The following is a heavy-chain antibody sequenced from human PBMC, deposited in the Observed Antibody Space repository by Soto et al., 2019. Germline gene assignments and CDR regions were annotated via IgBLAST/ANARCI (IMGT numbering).Heavy chain of an antibody. V-gene: IGHV3-23*01. CDR2: ISGSGGST. CDR3: ARGSYSYYGMDV. J-gene: IGHJ6*02. CDR1: GFTFSSYA. Sequence: GGSLRLSCAASGFTFSSYAMSWVRQAPGKGLEWVSAISGSGGSTYYADSVKGRFTISRDNSKNTLYLQMNSLRAEDTAVYYCARGSYSYYGMDVWGQGTTVTVSS.